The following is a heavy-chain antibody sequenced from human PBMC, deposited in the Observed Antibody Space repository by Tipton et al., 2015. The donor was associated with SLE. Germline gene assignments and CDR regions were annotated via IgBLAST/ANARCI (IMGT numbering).Heavy chain of an antibody. CDR2: ITSSSSQT. CDR1: GFTFSGYY. J-gene: IGHJ6*02. CDR3: GTTSTDYGMDV. V-gene: IGHV3-11*06. D-gene: IGHD2-8*02. Sequence: SLRLSCEGSGFTFSGYYMSWIRQAPGKGLEWVSYITSSSSQTSYADSVKGRLTISRDNDKNSMYLRMNSLRAEDTAVYYCGTTSTDYGMDVWGQGTTVTVSS.